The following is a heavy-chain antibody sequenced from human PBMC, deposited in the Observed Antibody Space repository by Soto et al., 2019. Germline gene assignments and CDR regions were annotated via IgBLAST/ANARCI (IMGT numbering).Heavy chain of an antibody. J-gene: IGHJ3*02. Sequence: GGSLRLSCAASGFTFSSYWMSWVRQAPGKGLEWVANIKQDGSEKYYVDSVKGRFTISRDNAKNSLYLQMNSLRADDTAVYYCARDEIAAAGTGAFDIWGQGTMVTVSS. CDR1: GFTFSSYW. CDR3: ARDEIAAAGTGAFDI. D-gene: IGHD6-13*01. CDR2: IKQDGSEK. V-gene: IGHV3-7*05.